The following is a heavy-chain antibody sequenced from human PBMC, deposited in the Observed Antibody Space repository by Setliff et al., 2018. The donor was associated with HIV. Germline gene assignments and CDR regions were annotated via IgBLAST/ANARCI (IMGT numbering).Heavy chain of an antibody. CDR3: ARGGFYSSDYYLLDY. J-gene: IGHJ4*02. D-gene: IGHD6-19*01. Sequence: SETLSLTCTVSGGSISSYYWSWIRQPPGKGLEWIGSIYYSGSTNYNPSLKSRVTISVDTSKKQFSLKLDSVTAADTAVYYCARGGFYSSDYYLLDYWGQGTLVTVSS. V-gene: IGHV4-59*01. CDR1: GGSISSYY. CDR2: IYYSGST.